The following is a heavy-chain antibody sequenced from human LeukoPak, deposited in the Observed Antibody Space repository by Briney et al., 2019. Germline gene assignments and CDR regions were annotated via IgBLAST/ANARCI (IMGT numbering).Heavy chain of an antibody. D-gene: IGHD6-13*01. CDR1: GYTFTSYG. J-gene: IGHJ5*02. Sequence: ASVKVSCKASGYTFTSYGISWVRQAPGQGLEWMGWISAYNGNTNYAQKRQGRITMTTDTSTSTAYMELRSLRSDDTAVYYCARRYSSSWYGDWFDPWGQGTLVTVSS. V-gene: IGHV1-18*01. CDR3: ARRYSSSWYGDWFDP. CDR2: ISAYNGNT.